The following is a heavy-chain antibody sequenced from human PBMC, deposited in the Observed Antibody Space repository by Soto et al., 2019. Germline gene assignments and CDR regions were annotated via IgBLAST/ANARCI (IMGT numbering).Heavy chain of an antibody. CDR3: ARAHEPEYSSAIFFDI. CDR1: GLTVSSSY. J-gene: IGHJ4*02. Sequence: GGSLRLSCAASGLTVSSSYMSWVRQAPGKGLQWVSVIYSAGSTYYANSVKGRFTISRDISTNMVYLQMSSLTDEDTAVYYCARAHEPEYSSAIFFDICGQGARVTVSS. V-gene: IGHV3-53*01. D-gene: IGHD5-18*01. CDR2: IYSAGST.